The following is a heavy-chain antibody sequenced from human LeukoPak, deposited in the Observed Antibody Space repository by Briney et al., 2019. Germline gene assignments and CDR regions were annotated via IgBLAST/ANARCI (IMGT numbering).Heavy chain of an antibody. Sequence: GGSLRLSCAASGFTFSSYWMSWVRQAPGKGLEWVANIKQDGSEKYYVDSVKGRFTISRDNAKNSLYLQMNSLRAEDTAVYYCARPSIAAALPDFGAFGIWGQGTMVTVSS. V-gene: IGHV3-7*01. CDR3: ARPSIAAALPDFGAFGI. D-gene: IGHD6-13*01. J-gene: IGHJ3*02. CDR1: GFTFSSYW. CDR2: IKQDGSEK.